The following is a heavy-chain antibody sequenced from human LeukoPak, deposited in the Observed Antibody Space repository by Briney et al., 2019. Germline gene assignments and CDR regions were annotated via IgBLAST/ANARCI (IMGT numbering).Heavy chain of an antibody. CDR1: GFTVSNNS. CDR2: LYSGGNT. J-gene: IGHJ3*01. Sequence: GGSLRLSCVASGFTVSNNSLNWVRQAPGKGLAWVSILYSGGNTYYADFVKGRFTISRDSSKNTLFLQMNSLRAEDTAMFYCARGRLHGFDLWGQGTMVTVSS. D-gene: IGHD2-15*01. V-gene: IGHV3-53*01. CDR3: ARGRLHGFDL.